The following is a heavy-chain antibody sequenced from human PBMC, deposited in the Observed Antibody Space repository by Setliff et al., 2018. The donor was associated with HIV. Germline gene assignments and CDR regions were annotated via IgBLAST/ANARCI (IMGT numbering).Heavy chain of an antibody. CDR3: AKSGTNYIVWFDS. D-gene: IGHD1-1*01. V-gene: IGHV1-2*02. CDR2: ISPNNADQ. CDR1: GYTFTDYF. J-gene: IGHJ5*01. Sequence: ASVKVSCKPSGYTFTDYFMHWVRQAPGQGLEWMGWISPNNADQNIPQRFRGRVTMTRDTSISTVYMELSGLTSDDTAVYFCAKSGTNYIVWFDSWGQGTLVTVS.